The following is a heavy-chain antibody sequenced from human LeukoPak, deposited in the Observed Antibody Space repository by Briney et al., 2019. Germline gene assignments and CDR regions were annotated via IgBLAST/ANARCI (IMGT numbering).Heavy chain of an antibody. CDR2: INPNSGGT. V-gene: IGHV1-2*02. J-gene: IGHJ3*02. Sequence: ASVKVSCKASGYTFTNFAINWVRQAPGQGLEWMGWINPNSGGTNYAQKFQGRVTMTRDTSISTAYMELSRLRSDDTAVYYCARDQKDFWSGYYPHDPFDIWGQGTMVTVSS. CDR3: ARDQKDFWSGYYPHDPFDI. D-gene: IGHD3-3*01. CDR1: GYTFTNFA.